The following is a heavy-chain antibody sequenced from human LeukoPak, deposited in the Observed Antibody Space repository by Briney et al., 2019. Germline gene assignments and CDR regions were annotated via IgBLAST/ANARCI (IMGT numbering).Heavy chain of an antibody. CDR2: IYHSWST. Sequence: SQTLSLTCAVSGGSISSGGYSWSWIRQPPGKGLKWIGYIYHSWSTYYNPSLKSRVTISVDRSKNQFSLKLSSVTAADTAVYYCAKGVNWYFDLWGRGTLVTVSS. J-gene: IGHJ2*01. V-gene: IGHV4-30-2*01. CDR3: AKGVNWYFDL. CDR1: GGSISSGGYS.